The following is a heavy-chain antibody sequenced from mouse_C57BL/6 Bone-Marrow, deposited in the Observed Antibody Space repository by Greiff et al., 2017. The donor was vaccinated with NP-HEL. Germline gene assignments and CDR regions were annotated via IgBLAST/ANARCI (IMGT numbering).Heavy chain of an antibody. J-gene: IGHJ3*01. Sequence: VKLQQSGAELARPGASVKMSCKASGYTFTSYTMHWVKQRPGQGLEWIGYINPSSGYTKYNQKFKDKATLTADKSSSTAYMQLSSLTSEDSAVYYCERRDYDSGRGSWFAYWGRGTLITVSA. D-gene: IGHD2-4*01. CDR1: GYTFTSYT. CDR3: ERRDYDSGRGSWFAY. CDR2: INPSSGYT. V-gene: IGHV1-4*01.